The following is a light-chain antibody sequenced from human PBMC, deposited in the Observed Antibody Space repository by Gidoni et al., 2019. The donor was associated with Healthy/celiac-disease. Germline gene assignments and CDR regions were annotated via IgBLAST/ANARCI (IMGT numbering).Light chain of an antibody. CDR3: QQSYSTFLFT. CDR2: AAS. J-gene: IGKJ3*01. Sequence: DIQMTQSPSSLSASVGDRVTITCRASQSISSYLNWYQQKPGKAPKLLIYAASSLQSGVPSRFSVSGSGTDFTLTISSLQPEDFATYYCQQSYSTFLFTFGPGTKVDIK. V-gene: IGKV1-39*01. CDR1: QSISSY.